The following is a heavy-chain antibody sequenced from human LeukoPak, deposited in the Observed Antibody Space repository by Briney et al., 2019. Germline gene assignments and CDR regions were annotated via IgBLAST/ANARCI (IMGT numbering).Heavy chain of an antibody. CDR3: ARDGIAVAGTSGLVDY. J-gene: IGHJ4*02. CDR2: INPNSGGT. Sequence: ASVKVSCKASGYTFTNYGMNWVRQAPGQGLEWMGWINPNSGGTNYAQKFQGRVTMTRDTSISTAYMELSRLRSDDTAVYYCARDGIAVAGTSGLVDYWGQGTLVTVSS. D-gene: IGHD6-19*01. V-gene: IGHV1-2*02. CDR1: GYTFTNYG.